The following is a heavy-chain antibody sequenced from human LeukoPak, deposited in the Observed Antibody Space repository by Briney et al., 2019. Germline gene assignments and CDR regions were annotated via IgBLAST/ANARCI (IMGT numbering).Heavy chain of an antibody. Sequence: SETLSLTCAVYGGSFSGYYWSWIRQPPGKGLEWIGETNHSGSTNYNPSLKSRVTISVDTSKNQFSLKLSSVTAADTAVYYCARGMLRFLEWLTDNWFDPWGQGTLVTVSS. J-gene: IGHJ5*02. D-gene: IGHD3-3*01. V-gene: IGHV4-34*01. CDR3: ARGMLRFLEWLTDNWFDP. CDR1: GGSFSGYY. CDR2: TNHSGST.